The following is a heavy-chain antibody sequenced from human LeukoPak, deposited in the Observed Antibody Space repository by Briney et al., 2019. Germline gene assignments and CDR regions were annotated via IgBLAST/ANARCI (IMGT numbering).Heavy chain of an antibody. V-gene: IGHV4-38-2*01. CDR1: GYSISSGYY. CDR2: IYHSGNS. Sequence: SETLSLTCAVSGYSISSGYYWGWVRQPPGQGLEWIGSIYHSGNSYYNPSLRGRVTISVDTSKNQFFLKVSSVTAADTAVYYCARRAGSGWPTFDYWGQGTLVTVSS. D-gene: IGHD6-19*01. J-gene: IGHJ4*02. CDR3: ARRAGSGWPTFDY.